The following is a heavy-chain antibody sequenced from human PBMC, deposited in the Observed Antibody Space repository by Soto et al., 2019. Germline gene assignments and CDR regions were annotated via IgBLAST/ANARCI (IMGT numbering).Heavy chain of an antibody. V-gene: IGHV3-49*03. D-gene: IGHD1-1*01. Sequence: EVHLVESGGGLVEPGRSLRLSCTASGFTFGDYAMIWFRQAPGKGPEWVGFIRSKPYGGTAEYAASVEGRFTISKEDSKRIAYLKMNTLKMDDTPVYYCVRENDPRAEIYGAQYYGMDVWGPGTT. CDR1: GFTFGDYA. J-gene: IGHJ6*02. CDR3: VRENDPRAEIYGAQYYGMDV. CDR2: IRSKPYGGTA.